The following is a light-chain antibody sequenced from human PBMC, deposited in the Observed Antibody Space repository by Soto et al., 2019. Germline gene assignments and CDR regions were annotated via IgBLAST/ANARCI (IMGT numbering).Light chain of an antibody. CDR1: QTISSW. J-gene: IGKJ1*01. Sequence: DIQMTQSPSTLSGSVGDRVTITCRASQTISSWLAWYQQKPGKAPKLLIYKASTLKSGVPSRFSGSGSGTEFTLTIRGLQPDDIGTYYCQQNNRYPWTFGQGTKVDIK. V-gene: IGKV1-5*03. CDR2: KAS. CDR3: QQNNRYPWT.